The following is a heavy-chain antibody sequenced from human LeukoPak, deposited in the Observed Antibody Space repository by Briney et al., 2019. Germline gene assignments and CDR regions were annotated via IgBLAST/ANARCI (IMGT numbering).Heavy chain of an antibody. CDR3: ARVGTVTTAFYNWFDP. V-gene: IGHV4-34*01. CDR2: INHSGNT. Sequence: PSETLSLTCAVYGGSFSDYYWSWIRQPPGKGLEWIGEINHSGNTNYNPPVKSRVIISIDTSKNQLSLNLRSVTAADTAIYYCARVGTVTTAFYNWFDPWGQGTLVTVSS. D-gene: IGHD4-17*01. CDR1: GGSFSDYY. J-gene: IGHJ5*02.